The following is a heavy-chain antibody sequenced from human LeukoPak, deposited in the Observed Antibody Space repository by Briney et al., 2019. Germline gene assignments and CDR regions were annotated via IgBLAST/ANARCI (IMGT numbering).Heavy chain of an antibody. D-gene: IGHD6-19*01. CDR3: AKDKFGGWPSPGNDY. J-gene: IGHJ4*02. CDR2: ISGSGGST. V-gene: IGHV3-23*01. CDR1: GFAFSSYA. Sequence: GGSLRLSCAASGFAFSSYAMSWVRQAPGKGLEWVSAISGSGGSTYYADSVKGRFTISRDNSKNTLYLQMNSLRAEDTAVYYCAKDKFGGWPSPGNDYWGQGTLVTVSS.